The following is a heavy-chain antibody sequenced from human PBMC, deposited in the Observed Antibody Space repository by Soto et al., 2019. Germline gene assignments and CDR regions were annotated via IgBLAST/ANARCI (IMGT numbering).Heavy chain of an antibody. D-gene: IGHD3-22*01. CDR1: GFSFSSYS. CDR2: LRSSSSDI. V-gene: IGHV3-48*02. J-gene: IGHJ4*02. CDR3: ARMYYYGSSASAIFGY. Sequence: GSLRLSCAASGFSFSSYSMNWVRQAPGKGPEWISYLRSSSSDIYYADSVKGRFTISRDNAKNSLYLQMNSLRDEDTAVYYCARMYYYGSSASAIFGYWGQGTLVTVS.